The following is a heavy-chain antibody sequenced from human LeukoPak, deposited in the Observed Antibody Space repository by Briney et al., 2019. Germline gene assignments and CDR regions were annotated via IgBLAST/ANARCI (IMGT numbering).Heavy chain of an antibody. CDR2: IYHSGGT. J-gene: IGHJ5*02. Sequence: KPSETLSLTCAVSGGSISSGNWWSWVRQPPGKGLEWIGEIYHSGGTNYNPSLKSRVTISVDKSKNQFSLKLTSVTAADTAVYYCARNPVGIITTHPNWFDPWGQGTLVTVSS. D-gene: IGHD3-3*01. V-gene: IGHV4-4*02. CDR3: ARNPVGIITTHPNWFDP. CDR1: GGSISSGNW.